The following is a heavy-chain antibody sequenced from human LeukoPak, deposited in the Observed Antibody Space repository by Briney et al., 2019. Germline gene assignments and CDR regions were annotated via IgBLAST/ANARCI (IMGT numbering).Heavy chain of an antibody. CDR2: IYHSGST. Sequence: SETLSLTCTVSGGSISSYYWSWIRQPPGKGLEWIGYIYHSGSTNYNPSLKSRVTISVDTSKNQFSLKLSSVTVADTAVYYCARDGYYYDSSGYYSAEYFQHWGQGTLVTVSS. D-gene: IGHD3-22*01. CDR3: ARDGYYYDSSGYYSAEYFQH. J-gene: IGHJ1*01. V-gene: IGHV4-59*01. CDR1: GGSISSYY.